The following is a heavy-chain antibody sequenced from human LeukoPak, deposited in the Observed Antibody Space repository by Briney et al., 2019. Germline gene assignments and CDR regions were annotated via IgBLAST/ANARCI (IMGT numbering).Heavy chain of an antibody. D-gene: IGHD3-22*01. J-gene: IGHJ5*02. CDR3: ARRGYYDSSWFDP. Sequence: ASVKVSCKFSGGSFSNYGINWVRQAPGQGLEWMGGTIPFLGTATYAQRFQGRVTITAAESTSTTYMELSSLRSEDTAVYYCARRGYYDSSWFDPWGQGTLVTVSS. CDR1: GGSFSNYG. CDR2: TIPFLGTA. V-gene: IGHV1-69*01.